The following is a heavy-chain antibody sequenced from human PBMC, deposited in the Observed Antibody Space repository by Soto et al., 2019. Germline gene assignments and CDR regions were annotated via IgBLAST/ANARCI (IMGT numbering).Heavy chain of an antibody. CDR1: GFTFSSYG. V-gene: IGHV3-30*18. D-gene: IGHD1-26*01. J-gene: IGHJ4*02. Sequence: QVQLVESGGGVVQPGRSLRLSCAASGFTFSSYGMHWVRQAPGKGLEWVAGISYDGSNKYYADSVKGRFTISRDNSKNTLYLQMNSLRAEDTAVYYCAKELSGSYFGYFDYWGQGTLVTVSS. CDR3: AKELSGSYFGYFDY. CDR2: ISYDGSNK.